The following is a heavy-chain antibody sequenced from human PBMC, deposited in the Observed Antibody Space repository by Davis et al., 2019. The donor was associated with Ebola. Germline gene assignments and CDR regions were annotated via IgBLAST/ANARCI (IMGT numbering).Heavy chain of an antibody. D-gene: IGHD3-22*01. J-gene: IGHJ4*02. V-gene: IGHV3-23*01. CDR3: ARVRITVIVVAPLDY. Sequence: GESLKISCADSVITFSSYAMTWVRQAPGKGLEWVSAISGSGGSTYYADSVKGRFTISRDNSKDTLYLQMNSLRLDDTAVYYCARVRITVIVVAPLDYWGQGTLVTVSS. CDR1: VITFSSYA. CDR2: ISGSGGST.